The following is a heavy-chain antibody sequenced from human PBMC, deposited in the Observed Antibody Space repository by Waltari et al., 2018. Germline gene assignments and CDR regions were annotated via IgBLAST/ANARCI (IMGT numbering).Heavy chain of an antibody. CDR2: SNPDSGGT. Sequence: QVHLVQSGAEMKKPGASVKVSCKASGDTFSDYYMHWVRQSPGQGLGWRGWSNPDSGGTNDAKQFQARVTLTWDTSISTAYMELSSLRSDDTAMFYCATNRGGSSFDYWGQGALVTVSS. CDR3: ATNRGGSSFDY. D-gene: IGHD3-10*01. J-gene: IGHJ4*02. CDR1: GDTFSDYY. V-gene: IGHV1-2*02.